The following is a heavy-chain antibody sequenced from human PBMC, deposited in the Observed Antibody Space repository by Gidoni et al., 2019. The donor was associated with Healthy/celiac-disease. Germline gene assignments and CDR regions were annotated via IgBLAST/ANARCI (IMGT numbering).Heavy chain of an antibody. J-gene: IGHJ5*02. Sequence: EVQLVQSGAEVKKPGESLKISCKGSGYSFTSYWIGWVRQMPGKGLEWMGIIYPGDSDTSYTPSFQGQVTISADKSISTAYLQWSSLKASDTAMYYCARAEGDYVWGSYRFNWFDPWGQGTLVTVSS. CDR1: GYSFTSYW. CDR2: IYPGDSDT. CDR3: ARAEGDYVWGSYRFNWFDP. D-gene: IGHD3-16*02. V-gene: IGHV5-51*01.